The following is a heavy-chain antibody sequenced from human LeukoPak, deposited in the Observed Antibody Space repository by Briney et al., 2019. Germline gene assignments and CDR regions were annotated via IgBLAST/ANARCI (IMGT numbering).Heavy chain of an antibody. V-gene: IGHV3-30*02. D-gene: IGHD3-10*01. Sequence: GGSLRLSCSASGFTFSSYGMHWVRQAPGKGLEWVAFIRYDGSNKYYADSVKGRFTISRDNSKNTLYLQMNSLRAEDTAVYYCAKDPGGLLWFGELFKWFDPWGQGTLVTVSS. CDR2: IRYDGSNK. CDR3: AKDPGGLLWFGELFKWFDP. J-gene: IGHJ5*02. CDR1: GFTFSSYG.